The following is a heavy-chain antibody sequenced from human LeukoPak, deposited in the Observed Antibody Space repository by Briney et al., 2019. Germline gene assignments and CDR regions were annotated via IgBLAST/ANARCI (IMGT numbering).Heavy chain of an antibody. CDR3: TTDGVGTTVDY. CDR1: GFTFSNAW. V-gene: IGHV3-15*01. J-gene: IGHJ4*02. CDR2: IKSKTDGGTT. Sequence: GGSLRLPCAASGFTFSNAWMSWVRQAPGKGLEWVGRIKSKTDGGTTDYAAPVKGRFTISRDDSKNTLYLQMNSLRTEDTAVYYCTTDGVGTTVDYWGQGTLVTVSS. D-gene: IGHD1-26*01.